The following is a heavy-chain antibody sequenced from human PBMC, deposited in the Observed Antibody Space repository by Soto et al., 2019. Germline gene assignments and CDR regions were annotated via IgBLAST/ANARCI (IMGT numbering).Heavy chain of an antibody. Sequence: EVQLVESGGGLVQPGGSLRLSCEASGVTVSSNYMSWVRQAPGKGLEWVSVIYSGGSTYYADSVKGRFTTSRDNSKNTLYLQRNSRRAEDTAVYYCARHGYNYGGGYFDYWGQGTLVTVPS. V-gene: IGHV3-66*04. CDR1: GVTVSSNY. D-gene: IGHD5-18*01. CDR3: ARHGYNYGGGYFDY. J-gene: IGHJ4*02. CDR2: IYSGGST.